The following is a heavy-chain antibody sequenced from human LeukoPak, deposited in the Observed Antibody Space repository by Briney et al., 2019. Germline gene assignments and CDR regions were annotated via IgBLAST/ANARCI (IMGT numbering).Heavy chain of an antibody. CDR3: QRRSYDILTGYYNLDY. Sequence: ASVKVSCKASGYTFNSYNMHWVRQAPGQGLEWIGIINPSGGSTSYAQKFQGRVTMTRDTSTSTVYMELSSLRSEDTAVFFCQRRSYDILTGYYNLDYWGQGTLVTVSS. D-gene: IGHD3-9*01. V-gene: IGHV1-46*02. CDR1: GYTFNSYN. J-gene: IGHJ4*02. CDR2: INPSGGST.